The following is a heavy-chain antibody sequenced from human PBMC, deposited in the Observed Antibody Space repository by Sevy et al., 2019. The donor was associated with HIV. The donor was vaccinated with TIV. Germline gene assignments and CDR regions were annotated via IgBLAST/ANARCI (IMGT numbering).Heavy chain of an antibody. J-gene: IGHJ4*02. CDR3: ASHARTGTTLSPRGY. V-gene: IGHV3-23*01. Sequence: GGSLRLSCAASGFTFSSYAMSWVRQAPGKGLEWVSAISGSGGSTYYADSVKGRLTISRDNSKNTLYLQMNSLRAEDTAVYYCASHARTGTTLSPRGYWGQGTLVTVSS. D-gene: IGHD1-7*01. CDR1: GFTFSSYA. CDR2: ISGSGGST.